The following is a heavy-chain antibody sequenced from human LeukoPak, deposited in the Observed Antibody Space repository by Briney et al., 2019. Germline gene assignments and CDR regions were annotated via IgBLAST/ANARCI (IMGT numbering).Heavy chain of an antibody. CDR2: TFYRSRWNT. Sequence: SQTLSLTCAISGDSVSSKSAAWNWTRQSPSRGLEWLGRTFYRSRWNTDYAVSVRSRLTVKPDTSKNQFSLQLNSVTPEDTAVYYCARLATNDGLDIWGQGTMVTVSS. V-gene: IGHV6-1*01. CDR3: ARLATNDGLDI. D-gene: IGHD5-12*01. J-gene: IGHJ3*02. CDR1: GDSVSSKSAA.